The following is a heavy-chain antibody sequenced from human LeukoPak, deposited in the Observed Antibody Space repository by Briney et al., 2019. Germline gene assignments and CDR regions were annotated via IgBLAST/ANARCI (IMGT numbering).Heavy chain of an antibody. CDR3: AREGDYIAAAGTYGYYYYYMDV. Sequence: GGSLRLSCAASGFTFSSYWMSWVRQAPGKGLEWVADIKHDGSEKYYVDSVKGRFTISRDNAKNTLYLQMNSLRAEDTAVYYCAREGDYIAAAGTYGYYYYYMDVWGKGTTVTVSS. CDR1: GFTFSSYW. J-gene: IGHJ6*03. V-gene: IGHV3-7*03. CDR2: IKHDGSEK. D-gene: IGHD6-13*01.